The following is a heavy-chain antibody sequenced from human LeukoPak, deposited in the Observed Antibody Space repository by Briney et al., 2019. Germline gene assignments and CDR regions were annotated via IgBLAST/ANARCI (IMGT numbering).Heavy chain of an antibody. CDR3: ARDRLDYGSGNDWYDP. Sequence: ASVKVSCKASGYTFTGYYMHWVRQAPGQGLEWMGWTNPNSGGTNYAQKFQGRVTMTRDTSITTAFMQLSRLTSDDTAVYYCARDRLDYGSGNDWYDPWGQGTLVTVSS. D-gene: IGHD3-10*01. CDR1: GYTFTGYY. J-gene: IGHJ5*02. V-gene: IGHV1-2*02. CDR2: TNPNSGGT.